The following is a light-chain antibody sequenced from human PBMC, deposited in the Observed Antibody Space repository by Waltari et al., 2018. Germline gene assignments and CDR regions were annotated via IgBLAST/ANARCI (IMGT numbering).Light chain of an antibody. CDR3: QQYNSYSGIT. CDR2: KAS. J-gene: IGKJ5*01. Sequence: DIQMTQSPSTLSASVGDRVPLTCRASQSISSWLAWYQQKPGKAPKLLSYKASSLESGVPSRFSGSGSGTEFILTISSLQPDDFATYYCQQYNSYSGITFGQGTRLEIK. CDR1: QSISSW. V-gene: IGKV1-5*03.